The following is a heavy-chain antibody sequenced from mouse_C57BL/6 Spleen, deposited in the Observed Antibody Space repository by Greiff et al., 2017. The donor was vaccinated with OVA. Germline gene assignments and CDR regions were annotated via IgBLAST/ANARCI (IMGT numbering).Heavy chain of an antibody. V-gene: IGHV5-9-1*02. CDR1: GFTFSSYA. J-gene: IGHJ4*01. Sequence: EVKLMESGEGLVKPGGSLKLSCAASGFTFSSYAMSWVRQTPEKRLEWVAYISSGGDYIYYADTVKGRFTISSDNARNTLYLHMSSLTSVDPALYYCTREGAAMVYWGPGPSVTVSS. CDR3: TREGAAMVY. CDR2: ISSGGDYI.